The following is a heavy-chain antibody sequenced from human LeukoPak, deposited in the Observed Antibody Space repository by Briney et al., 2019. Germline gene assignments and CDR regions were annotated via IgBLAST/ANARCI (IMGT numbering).Heavy chain of an antibody. J-gene: IGHJ6*02. D-gene: IGHD2-15*01. V-gene: IGHV1-69*13. CDR2: IIPIFGTA. CDR1: GGTFSSYA. CDR3: ARGVLRYGHYGMDV. Sequence: SVKVSCKASGGTFSSYAIGWVRQAPGQGLEWMGGIIPIFGTANYAQKFQGRVTITADESTSTAYMELSSLRSEDTAVYYCARGVLRYGHYGMDVWGQGTTVTVSS.